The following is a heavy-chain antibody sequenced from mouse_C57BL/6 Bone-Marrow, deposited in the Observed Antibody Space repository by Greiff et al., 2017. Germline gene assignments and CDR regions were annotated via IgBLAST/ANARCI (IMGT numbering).Heavy chain of an antibody. CDR1: GYSFTDYN. D-gene: IGHD2-4*01. CDR3: ARGYDYDYAMDY. CDR2: INPNYGTT. Sequence: EVKLMESGPELVKPGASVKISCKASGYSFTDYNMNWVKQSHGKSLEWIGVINPNYGTTSYNQKFKGKATLTVDQSSSTAYMQLNSLTSEDSAVYYCARGYDYDYAMDYWGQGTSVTVSS. V-gene: IGHV1-39*01. J-gene: IGHJ4*01.